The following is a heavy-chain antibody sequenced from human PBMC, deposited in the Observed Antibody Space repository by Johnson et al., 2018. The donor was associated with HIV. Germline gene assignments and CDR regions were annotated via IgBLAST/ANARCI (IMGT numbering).Heavy chain of an antibody. J-gene: IGHJ3*02. V-gene: IGHV3-7*01. CDR1: GFTFSSYW. CDR3: ARDRGYSGSYFGAFDI. CDR2: IKQDGSEK. D-gene: IGHD1-26*01. Sequence: MLLVESGGGLVQPGGSLRLSCAASGFTFSSYWMSWVRQAPGKGLEWVANIKQDGSEKYYVDSVKGRFTISRDNAKNSLYLQMNSLRAEDTAVYYSARDRGYSGSYFGAFDIWGQGTMVTVSS.